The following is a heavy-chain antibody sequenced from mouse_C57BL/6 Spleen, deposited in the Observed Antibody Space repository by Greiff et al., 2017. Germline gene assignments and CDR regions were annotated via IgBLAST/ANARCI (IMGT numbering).Heavy chain of an antibody. J-gene: IGHJ4*01. CDR3: ARTCYYVPYYSMDY. V-gene: IGHV1-81*01. D-gene: IGHD1-1*01. CDR1: GYTFTSYG. Sequence: QVQLQQSGAELARPGASVKLSCKASGYTFTSYGISWVKQRTGQGLEWIGEIYPRSGNTYYNEKFKGKATLTAAKSSSTAYMELRSLTSEDAAVYFCARTCYYVPYYSMDYWGQGTSVTVSS. CDR2: IYPRSGNT.